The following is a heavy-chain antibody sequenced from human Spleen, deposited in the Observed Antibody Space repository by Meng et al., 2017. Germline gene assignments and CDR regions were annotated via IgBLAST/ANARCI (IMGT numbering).Heavy chain of an antibody. CDR2: ISGGST. CDR3: ARGYDSSGYYGGAYWYFDL. CDR1: GFTVSSNE. J-gene: IGHJ2*01. Sequence: GESLKISCAASGFTVSSNEMSWVRQAPGKGLEWVSSISGGSTYYADSRKGRFTISRDNSKNTLYLQMNSLRAEDTAVYYCARGYDSSGYYGGAYWYFDLWGRGTLVTVSS. V-gene: IGHV3-38-3*01. D-gene: IGHD3-22*01.